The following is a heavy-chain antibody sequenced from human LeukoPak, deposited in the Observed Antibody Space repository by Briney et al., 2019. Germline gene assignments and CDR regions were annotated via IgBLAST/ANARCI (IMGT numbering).Heavy chain of an antibody. CDR2: IYHSGST. J-gene: IGHJ3*02. CDR1: GYSISSGYY. CDR3: ARHLVVENAFDI. V-gene: IGHV4-38-2*01. Sequence: SETLSLTCAVSGYSISSGYYWGWIRPPPGKGREWIGSIYHSGSTYYNPSLKRRVTISVDTSKNQFSLKLSSVTAADTAVYYCARHLVVENAFDIWGQGTMVTVSS. D-gene: IGHD5-24*01.